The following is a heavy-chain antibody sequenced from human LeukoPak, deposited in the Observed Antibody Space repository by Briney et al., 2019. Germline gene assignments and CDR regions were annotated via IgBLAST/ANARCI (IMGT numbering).Heavy chain of an antibody. V-gene: IGHV3-30*04. D-gene: IGHD2-15*01. CDR3: ARVPYCSGGSCKYYFDY. CDR2: ISFHGTDS. J-gene: IGHJ4*02. Sequence: PGTSLRLSCAASGFTFISYAIHWVRQAPGKGLEWVAVISFHGTDSFYADSVKGRFTISRDNSKNTLYLQMNSLRAEDTAVYYCARVPYCSGGSCKYYFDYWGQGTLVTVSS. CDR1: GFTFISYA.